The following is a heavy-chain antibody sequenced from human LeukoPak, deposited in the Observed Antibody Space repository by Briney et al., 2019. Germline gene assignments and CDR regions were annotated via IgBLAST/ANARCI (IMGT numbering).Heavy chain of an antibody. J-gene: IGHJ4*02. V-gene: IGHV1-18*01. Sequence: PVPSVKVSCKPSGYTSNRYGITWVRQAPGQGLEWMAWISVYNGNRRYAQNFQGRVTLTPDKTTTTAYMELTSLRSDDTATYYCARDGRFEYSHLYYFDYWGQGTLVTVSS. D-gene: IGHD6-6*01. CDR1: GYTSNRYG. CDR3: ARDGRFEYSHLYYFDY. CDR2: ISVYNGNR.